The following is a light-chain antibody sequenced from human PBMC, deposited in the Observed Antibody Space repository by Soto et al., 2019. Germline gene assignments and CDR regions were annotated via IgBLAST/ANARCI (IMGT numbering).Light chain of an antibody. Sequence: DIVMTQSPLSLPVTPGEPAFFSCRSSQSLLHSNGYNYLDWYLQKPGQSPQLLIYLGSNRASGVPDRFSGSGSGTDFTLKISRVEAEDVGVYYCMQALQTPPTFGQGTKVEIK. V-gene: IGKV2-28*01. J-gene: IGKJ2*01. CDR2: LGS. CDR3: MQALQTPPT. CDR1: QSLLHSNGYNY.